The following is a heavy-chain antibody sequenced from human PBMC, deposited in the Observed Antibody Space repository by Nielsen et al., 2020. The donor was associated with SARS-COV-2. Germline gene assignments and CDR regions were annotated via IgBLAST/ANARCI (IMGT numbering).Heavy chain of an antibody. CDR2: MSYDARNK. CDR1: GFTFTNYG. J-gene: IGHJ6*03. CDR3: AGGADFWSGTQKYYMDV. V-gene: IGHV3-30*19. Sequence: GESLKISCAASGFTFTNYGIHWVRQAPGKGLEWVAVMSYDARNKYYADSVKGRFAVSRDNAENTVVLQIHSLRVEDTAVYYCAGGADFWSGTQKYYMDVWGKGTTVTVSS. D-gene: IGHD3-3*01.